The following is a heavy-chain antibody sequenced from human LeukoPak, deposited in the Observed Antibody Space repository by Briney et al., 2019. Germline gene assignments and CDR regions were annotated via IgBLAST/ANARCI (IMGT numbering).Heavy chain of an antibody. Sequence: SETLSLTCTVSGGSISSYYWSWIRQPAGKGLEWIGRIYTSGSTNYNPSLKSRVTMSVDTSKNQFSLKLSSVTAADTAVYYCARGADAVYSSSRFDYWGQGTRVTVSS. D-gene: IGHD6-13*01. CDR1: GGSISSYY. CDR2: IYTSGST. J-gene: IGHJ4*02. CDR3: ARGADAVYSSSRFDY. V-gene: IGHV4-4*07.